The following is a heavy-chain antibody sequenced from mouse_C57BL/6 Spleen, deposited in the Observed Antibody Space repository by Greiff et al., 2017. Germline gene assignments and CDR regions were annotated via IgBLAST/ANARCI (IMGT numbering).Heavy chain of an antibody. CDR1: GYTFTDYY. CDR3: AREGLLIRSDFAY. D-gene: IGHD1-1*01. Sequence: VQLQQSGPELVKPGASVKISCKASGYTFTDYYMNWVKQSHGKSLEWIGDINPNNGGTSYNQKFKGKATLTLDKSSSTAYMELRSLTSEDSAVYYCAREGLLIRSDFAYGGQGTTLTVSS. J-gene: IGHJ2*01. CDR2: INPNNGGT. V-gene: IGHV1-26*01.